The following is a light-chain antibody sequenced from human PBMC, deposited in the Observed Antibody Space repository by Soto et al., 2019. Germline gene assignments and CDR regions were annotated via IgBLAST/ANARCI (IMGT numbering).Light chain of an antibody. CDR1: SNDVGRSNY. CDR3: SSYTSGATLV. V-gene: IGLV2-14*03. Sequence: QSALTQPASVSGSPGQSITFSCTGTSNDVGRSNYVSWYQQHPGKAPKLILYDVDNRPSGVTTRFSGSKSGNTASLTISGIQAEDEADYYCSSYTSGATLVFGGGTKLTVL. CDR2: DVD. J-gene: IGLJ3*02.